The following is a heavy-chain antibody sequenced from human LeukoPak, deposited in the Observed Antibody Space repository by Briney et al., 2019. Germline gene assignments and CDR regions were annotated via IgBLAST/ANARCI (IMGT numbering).Heavy chain of an antibody. D-gene: IGHD3-9*01. J-gene: IGHJ4*02. CDR2: ISASGSRT. V-gene: IGHV3-23*01. Sequence: GGSLRLSCAASGFIFNNYAIAWVRQGPGKGLEWFSGISASGSRTYYADSVKGRFTISRVNSKNTLYLQMNSLRTEDTAIYYCAKAEGYDILTGLDYWGQGTLVTVSS. CDR1: GFIFNNYA. CDR3: AKAEGYDILTGLDY.